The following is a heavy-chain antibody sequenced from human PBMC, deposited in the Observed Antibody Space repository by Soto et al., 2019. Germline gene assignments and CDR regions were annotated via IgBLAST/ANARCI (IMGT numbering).Heavy chain of an antibody. J-gene: IGHJ5*02. D-gene: IGHD2-15*01. CDR3: AKMASHHLHSPDA. V-gene: IGHV3-23*01. CDR2: IGSSGGNK. CDR1: GLTFSAYA. Sequence: GGSLRLSFSASGLTFSAYAMSWFRQAPGKGLEWVSGIGSSGGNKYYAAAVRGRFTISRDNARNTVDLQINTLRAEDTAVYFGAKMASHHLHSPDACGQGPLLTVAS.